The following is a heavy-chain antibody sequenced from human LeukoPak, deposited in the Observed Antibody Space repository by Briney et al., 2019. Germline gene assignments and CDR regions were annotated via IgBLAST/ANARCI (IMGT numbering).Heavy chain of an antibody. Sequence: PSQTLSLTCTVSGGSISSGGYYWSWIRQPPGKGLEWIGYIYHSGSTYYDPSLKSRVTISVDRSKNQFSLKLSSVTAADTAVYYCARFTELIQLWLFAAFDIWGQGTMVTVSS. J-gene: IGHJ3*02. CDR1: GGSISSGGYY. CDR2: IYHSGST. V-gene: IGHV4-30-2*01. CDR3: ARFTELIQLWLFAAFDI. D-gene: IGHD5-18*01.